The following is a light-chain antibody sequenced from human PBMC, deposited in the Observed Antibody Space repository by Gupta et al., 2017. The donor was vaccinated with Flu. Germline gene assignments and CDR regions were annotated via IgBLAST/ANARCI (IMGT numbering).Light chain of an antibody. CDR1: QTISTY. J-gene: IGKJ2*01. CDR3: QQSDSTPYI. Sequence: DVQMTQSPSSLSASVGDRVSITCRASQTISTYLNWYQQKPGKAPKLLIYAASNLQSGVPSRFSGGGSGTDFTLTINKLQPEDFATYYCQQSDSTPYIFGRGTKLEIK. CDR2: AAS. V-gene: IGKV1-39*01.